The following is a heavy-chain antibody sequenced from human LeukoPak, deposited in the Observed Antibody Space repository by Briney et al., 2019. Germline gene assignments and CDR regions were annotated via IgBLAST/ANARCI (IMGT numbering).Heavy chain of an antibody. Sequence: GGSLRLSCAASGFTFDDYTMHWVRHAPGKGLEWVSLISWDGGSTYYADSVKGRFTISRDNSKNSLYLQMNSLRTEDTALYYCAKDGGRDWGSNYFDYWGQGTLVTVSS. CDR3: AKDGGRDWGSNYFDY. CDR2: ISWDGGST. V-gene: IGHV3-43*01. CDR1: GFTFDDYT. D-gene: IGHD7-27*01. J-gene: IGHJ4*02.